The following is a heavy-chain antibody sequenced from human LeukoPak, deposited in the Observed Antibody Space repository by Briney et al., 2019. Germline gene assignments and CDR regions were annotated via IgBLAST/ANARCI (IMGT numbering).Heavy chain of an antibody. J-gene: IGHJ4*02. CDR2: ISYDGSNK. CDR1: GFTFSSYA. CDR3: AREHYTLSIAARGFDY. V-gene: IGHV3-30-3*01. D-gene: IGHD6-6*01. Sequence: GRSLRLSCAASGFTFSSYAMHWVRQAPGKGLEWVAVISYDGSNKYYADSVKGRFTISRDNSKNTLYLQMNSLRAEDTAVYYCAREHYTLSIAARGFDYWGQGTLVTVSS.